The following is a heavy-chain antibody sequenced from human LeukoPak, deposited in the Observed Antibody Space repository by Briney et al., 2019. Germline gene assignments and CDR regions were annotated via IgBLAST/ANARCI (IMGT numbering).Heavy chain of an antibody. CDR3: ARDGLSGYVYDY. Sequence: SQTLSLTCTVSGGSISSGDYYWSWIRQPPGKGLEWIGYIYYSGSTYYNPSPKSRVTISVDTSKNQFSLKLSSVTAADTAVYYCARDGLSGYVYDYWGQGTLVTVSS. CDR1: GGSISSGDYY. V-gene: IGHV4-30-4*08. D-gene: IGHD5-12*01. CDR2: IYYSGST. J-gene: IGHJ4*02.